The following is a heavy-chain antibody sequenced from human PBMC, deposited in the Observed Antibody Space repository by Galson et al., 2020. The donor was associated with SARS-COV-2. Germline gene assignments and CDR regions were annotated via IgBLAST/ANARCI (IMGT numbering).Heavy chain of an antibody. J-gene: IGHJ5*02. CDR3: ATSAAIRRENWFDP. CDR2: FDPEDGET. D-gene: IGHD2-2*01. CDR1: GYTLTELS. V-gene: IGHV1-24*01. Sequence: ASVMVSCKVSGYTLTELSMHWVRQAPGKGLEWMGGFDPEDGETIYAQKFQGRVTMTEDTSTDTAYMELSSLRSEDMAVYYCATSAAIRRENWFDPWGQGTLVTVSS.